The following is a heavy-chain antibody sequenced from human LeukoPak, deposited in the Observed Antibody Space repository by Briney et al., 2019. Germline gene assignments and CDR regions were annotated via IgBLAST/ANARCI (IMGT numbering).Heavy chain of an antibody. CDR3: ARAERELLDY. Sequence: ASVKVSCKASGFTFTGYYIHWGRQAPGQGLEWMGWINPNKDGTKYAQRFQGRVTLTIDTSISTAYMELRSLRSDDTAVFYCARAERELLDYWGQGTLVTVSS. D-gene: IGHD1-26*01. V-gene: IGHV1-2*02. J-gene: IGHJ4*02. CDR2: INPNKDGT. CDR1: GFTFTGYY.